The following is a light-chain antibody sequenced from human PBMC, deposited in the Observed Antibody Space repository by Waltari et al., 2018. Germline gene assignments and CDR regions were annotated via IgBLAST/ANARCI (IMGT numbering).Light chain of an antibody. CDR1: SSDVGGYNY. J-gene: IGLJ2*01. V-gene: IGLV2-14*01. Sequence: QSALTQPASVSGSPGQSITISCTGTSSDVGGYNYVSWYQQHPGNAPKLMIYDVSKRPSGVSNRFSGSKSGNTASLTISGLQAEDEADYYCSSYTSSRTLIFGGGTKLTVL. CDR2: DVS. CDR3: SSYTSSRTLI.